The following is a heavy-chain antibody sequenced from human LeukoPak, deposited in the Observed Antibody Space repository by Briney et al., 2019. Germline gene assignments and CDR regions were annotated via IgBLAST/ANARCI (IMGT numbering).Heavy chain of an antibody. V-gene: IGHV1-2*02. CDR2: INPNSGGT. CDR1: GYTFTVYY. CDR3: ARPLTLGFEAFDI. Sequence: ASVKVSCKASGYTFTVYYMHWVRQAPGQGLEWVGRINPNSGGTNYAQKFQGRVTMTRDTSISTAYMELSRLRSDDTAVYYCARPLTLGFEAFDIWGQGTTVTVSS. D-gene: IGHD3-9*01. J-gene: IGHJ3*02.